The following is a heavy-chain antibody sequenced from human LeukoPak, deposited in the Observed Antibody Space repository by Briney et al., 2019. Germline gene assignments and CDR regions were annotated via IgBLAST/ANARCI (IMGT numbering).Heavy chain of an antibody. CDR2: ISSSGSSI. D-gene: IGHD2-2*01. Sequence: GGSLRLSCAASGFTFSTYNMNWVRQAPGKGLEWVSYISSSGSSIYYADSVKGRFTISRDNAKNSLYLQMNSLRAEDTAVYYCARALWSDCSSTSCFPHSAGWFDPWGQGTLVTVSS. CDR3: ARALWSDCSSTSCFPHSAGWFDP. J-gene: IGHJ5*02. V-gene: IGHV3-48*04. CDR1: GFTFSTYN.